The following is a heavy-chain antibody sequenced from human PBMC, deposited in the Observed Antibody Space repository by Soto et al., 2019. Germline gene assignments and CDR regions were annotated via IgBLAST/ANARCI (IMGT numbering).Heavy chain of an antibody. CDR1: GYTFTSYG. D-gene: IGHD2-8*01. CDR3: ARSNQDIVLMVYAPRAYYYGMDV. CDR2: ISAYNGNT. J-gene: IGHJ6*02. V-gene: IGHV1-18*01. Sequence: ASVKVSCKASGYTFTSYGISWVRQAPGQGLEWMGWISAYNGNTNYAQKLQGRVTMTTDTSTSTAYMELRSLRSDDTAVYYCARSNQDIVLMVYAPRAYYYGMDVWGQGTTVTVSS.